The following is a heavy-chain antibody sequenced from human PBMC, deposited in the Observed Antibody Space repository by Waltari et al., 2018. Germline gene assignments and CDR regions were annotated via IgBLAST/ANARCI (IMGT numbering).Heavy chain of an antibody. V-gene: IGHV1-58*01. CDR1: GFTFTSPA. D-gene: IGHD3-22*01. CDR2: IVVGSGNT. J-gene: IGHJ4*02. Sequence: QMQLVQSGPEVKKPGTSVKVSCKASGFTFTSPAVQWVRQARGQRLEWIGWIVVGSGNTNYAQKFQERVTITRDMSTSTAYMELSSLRSEDTAVYYCAAGDSSGYYPLYWGQGTLVTVSS. CDR3: AAGDSSGYYPLY.